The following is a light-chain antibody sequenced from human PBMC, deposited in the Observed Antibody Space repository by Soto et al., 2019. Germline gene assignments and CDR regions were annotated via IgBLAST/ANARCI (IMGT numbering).Light chain of an antibody. CDR1: SPNIGAGYD. V-gene: IGLV1-40*01. J-gene: IGLJ3*02. Sequence: QSVLTQPPSVSGAPGQRVTISCTGSSPNIGAGYDVHWYQQLPGTAPKLLIYGNSNRPSGVPDRLSGSKSGTSASLAITGLQAEDEADYYCQSYDSSLSGWMFGGGTKLTVL. CDR2: GNS. CDR3: QSYDSSLSGWM.